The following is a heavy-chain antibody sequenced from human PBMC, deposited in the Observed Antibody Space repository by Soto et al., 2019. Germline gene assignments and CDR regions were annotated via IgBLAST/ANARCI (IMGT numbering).Heavy chain of an antibody. CDR2: LSTYNGNT. CDR1: GYTFSTYG. D-gene: IGHD6-25*01. CDR3: ARVIAAGGFDY. Sequence: VASVKVSCKTSGYTFSTYGVTWVRRAPGQGLEWMGWLSTYNGNTKYSQKFQGRLSLTTDTSTSTAYMELRTLRSDDTAVYYCARVIAAGGFDYCGQGTLVTVS. V-gene: IGHV1-18*04. J-gene: IGHJ4*02.